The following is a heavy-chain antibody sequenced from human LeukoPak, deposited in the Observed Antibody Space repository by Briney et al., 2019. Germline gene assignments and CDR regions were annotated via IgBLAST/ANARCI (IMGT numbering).Heavy chain of an antibody. J-gene: IGHJ4*02. CDR3: ARLDCSGGSCYSYFDY. CDR1: GGSISSYY. D-gene: IGHD2-15*01. CDR2: IYYSGST. Sequence: SETLSRTCTVSGGSISSYYWSWIRQPPGKGLEWIGYIYYSGSTNYNPSLKSRVTISVDTSKNQFSLKLSSVTAADTAVYYCARLDCSGGSCYSYFDYWGQGTLVTVSS. V-gene: IGHV4-59*01.